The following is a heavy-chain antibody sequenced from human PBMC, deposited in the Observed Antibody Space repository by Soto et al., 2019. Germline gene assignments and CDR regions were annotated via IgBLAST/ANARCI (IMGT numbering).Heavy chain of an antibody. V-gene: IGHV5-10-1*01. J-gene: IGHJ3*02. CDR1: GYSFAGYW. Sequence: PGESLKISCKGSGYSFAGYWITWVRQKPGKGLEWMGRIDPSDSQTYYSPSLRGHVTISVTKSITTVFLQWSSLRASDTAMYYCASDSHCDGGNCPMGGFDMWGQGTMVTVSS. CDR2: IDPSDSQT. CDR3: ASDSHCDGGNCPMGGFDM. D-gene: IGHD2-15*01.